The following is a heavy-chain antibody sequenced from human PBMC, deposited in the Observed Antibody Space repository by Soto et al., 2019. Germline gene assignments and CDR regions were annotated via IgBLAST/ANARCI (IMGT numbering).Heavy chain of an antibody. D-gene: IGHD5-12*01. CDR2: INPSGGST. Sequence: QVQLVQSGAEVKKPGASVKVSCKASGYTFSNYYMHWVRQAPGQGLEWMGIINPSGGSTSYGQKFQGRVTMTRDTSTSTVYMELSTLRSEDTAVYYCARDRDGYNGAFDSWGQGTLVTVSS. J-gene: IGHJ4*02. V-gene: IGHV1-46*03. CDR3: ARDRDGYNGAFDS. CDR1: GYTFSNYY.